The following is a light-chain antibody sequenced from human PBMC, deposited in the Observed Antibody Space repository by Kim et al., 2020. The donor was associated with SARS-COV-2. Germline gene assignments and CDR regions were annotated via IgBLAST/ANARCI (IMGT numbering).Light chain of an antibody. J-gene: IGKJ3*01. CDR1: QSISSY. V-gene: IGKV1-39*01. CDR3: QQSYSTPRGPFT. Sequence: DIQMTQSPSSLSASVGDRVTITCRASQSISSYLNWYQQKPGKAPKLLIYAASSLQSGVPSRFSGSGSGTDFTLTISSLQPEYFATYYCQQSYSTPRGPFTFGPGTKVDIK. CDR2: AAS.